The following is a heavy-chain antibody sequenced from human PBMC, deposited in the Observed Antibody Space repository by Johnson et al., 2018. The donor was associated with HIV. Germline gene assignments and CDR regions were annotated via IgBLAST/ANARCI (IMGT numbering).Heavy chain of an antibody. CDR2: VKEDGSDK. V-gene: IGHV3-7*01. CDR3: ARVGIYYVSSCFYYAGPFDI. J-gene: IGHJ3*02. CDR1: GFTFSTYW. D-gene: IGHD3-22*01. Sequence: VQLVESGGGLVQPGGSLRLSCAASGFTFSTYWMSWVRQAPGKGLEWVANVKEDGSDKYYVDSVKGRFTISRDNAKNSLYLQMNTLRAEDTDVYYCARVGIYYVSSCFYYAGPFDIWGQGTMVTVPS.